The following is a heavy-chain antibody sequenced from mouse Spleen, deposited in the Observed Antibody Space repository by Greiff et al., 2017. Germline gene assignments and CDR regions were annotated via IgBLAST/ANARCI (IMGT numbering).Heavy chain of an antibody. CDR2: ISYDGSN. J-gene: IGHJ4*01. Sequence: EVQLQESGPGLVKPSQSLSLTCSVTGYSITSGYYWNWIRQFPGNKLEWMGYISYDGSNNYNPSLKNRISITRDTSKNQFFLKLNSVTTEDTATYYCAREGYGKGDAMDYWGQGTSVTVSS. V-gene: IGHV3-6*01. D-gene: IGHD2-10*02. CDR1: GYSITSGYY. CDR3: AREGYGKGDAMDY.